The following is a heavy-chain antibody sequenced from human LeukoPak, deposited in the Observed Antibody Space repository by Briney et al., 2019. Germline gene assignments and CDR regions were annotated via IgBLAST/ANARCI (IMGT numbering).Heavy chain of an antibody. V-gene: IGHV3-23*01. Sequence: GGSLRLSCAASGFTFSSYAMSWVRQAPGKGLEWVSAISGSGGSTYYADSVKGRFTISRDNSKNTLYLQMNSLRAEDTAVYYCAKADHSRGYYFPTAAFDIWGQGTMVTVSS. D-gene: IGHD3-22*01. CDR3: AKADHSRGYYFPTAAFDI. CDR1: GFTFSSYA. J-gene: IGHJ3*02. CDR2: ISGSGGST.